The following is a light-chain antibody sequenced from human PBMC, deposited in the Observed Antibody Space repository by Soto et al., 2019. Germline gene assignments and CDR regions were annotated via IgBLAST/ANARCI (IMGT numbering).Light chain of an antibody. CDR2: EVT. J-gene: IGLJ2*01. Sequence: QSALTQPRSVSGPPGQSVSISCSGTSSDVGTYNYVSWYQQHPGKAPKLMIYEVTKRPSGVPDRFSGSKSGNTASLTVSGLQPEDEADYYCSSYAGSNNLVFGGGTQLTVL. V-gene: IGLV2-8*01. CDR1: SSDVGTYNY. CDR3: SSYAGSNNLV.